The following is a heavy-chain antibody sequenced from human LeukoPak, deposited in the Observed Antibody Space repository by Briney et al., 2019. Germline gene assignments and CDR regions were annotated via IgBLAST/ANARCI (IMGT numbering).Heavy chain of an antibody. CDR2: IDYSGRA. V-gene: IGHV4-59*12. D-gene: IGHD4-23*01. Sequence: SETLSLTCTVSGGSISSYYWSWIRQSPGKGLEWIGYIDYSGRAYYNPSFKSRVTISVDTAKGQFSLDLRSVTAADTAVYYCARDAWNVNSPLDYWGQGTLVTVSS. CDR1: GGSISSYY. CDR3: ARDAWNVNSPLDY. J-gene: IGHJ4*02.